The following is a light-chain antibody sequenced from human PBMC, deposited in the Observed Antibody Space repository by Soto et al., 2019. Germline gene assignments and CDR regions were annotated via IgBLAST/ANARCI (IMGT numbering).Light chain of an antibody. Sequence: EIVLTQSPATLSLSPGKRATLSCRASQSVSSYLAWYQQKPGQAPRLLIYDASNRATGIPARFSGSGSGTDFTLTISSLEPEDVAVYYCQQRSNWPPYTFGQGTKLEIK. V-gene: IGKV3-11*01. CDR3: QQRSNWPPYT. CDR1: QSVSSY. CDR2: DAS. J-gene: IGKJ2*01.